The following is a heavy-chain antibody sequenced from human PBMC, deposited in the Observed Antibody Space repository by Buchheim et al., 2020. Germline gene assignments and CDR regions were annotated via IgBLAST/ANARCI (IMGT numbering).Heavy chain of an antibody. V-gene: IGHV4-39*01. CDR3: ARHSLSRDSSGWYVRGWFDP. Sequence: QLQLQESGPGLVKPSETLSLTCTVSGGSISSSSYYWGWIRQPPGKGLEGVGSHYYSGSTYYNPSLKSRVTISVDTSKNQFSLKLSSVTAADTAVYYCARHSLSRDSSGWYVRGWFDPWGQGTL. J-gene: IGHJ5*02. D-gene: IGHD6-19*01. CDR1: GGSISSSSYY. CDR2: HYYSGST.